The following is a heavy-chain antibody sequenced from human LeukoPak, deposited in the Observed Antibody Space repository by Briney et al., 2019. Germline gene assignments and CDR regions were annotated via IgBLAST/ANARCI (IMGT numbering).Heavy chain of an antibody. V-gene: IGHV1-69*05. CDR2: IIPIFGTA. J-gene: IGHJ2*01. D-gene: IGHD6-13*01. CDR1: GGTFSSYA. CDR3: ARFIAAAGTEYFDL. Sequence: SVKVSCKASGGTFSSYAISWVRQAPGQGLEWMGGIIPIFGTANYAQKFQGRVTITTDESTSTAYMELSSLRSEDTAVYYCARFIAAAGTEYFDLWGRGTLVTVSS.